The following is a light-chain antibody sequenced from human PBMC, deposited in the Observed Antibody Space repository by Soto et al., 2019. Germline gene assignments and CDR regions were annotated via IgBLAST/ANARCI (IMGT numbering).Light chain of an antibody. CDR2: GGS. CDR1: QNLGSS. J-gene: IGKJ2*01. CDR3: QQYNYWPPST. Sequence: EVVMTQSPATLSASPGERVTLSCRASQNLGSSLAWYQQRPGQAPRLLLYGGSTRATGIPARFSGSGSGTEFTVTISSLQSEDFEVYYCQQYNYWPPSTFGQGTNLEFK. V-gene: IGKV3-15*01.